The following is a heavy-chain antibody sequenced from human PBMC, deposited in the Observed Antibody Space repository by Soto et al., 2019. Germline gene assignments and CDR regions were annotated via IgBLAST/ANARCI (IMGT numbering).Heavy chain of an antibody. CDR3: ASDQGPWPYNWFDF. J-gene: IGHJ5*01. Sequence: ASVKVSCKASGFTFTGYYLHWVRQAPGQGPEWMGWINPNSGGTKYAQKFQGWVTMTRDTSITTAYMELSNLRSDDTAVYYCASDQGPWPYNWFDFWAQGTLVTVSS. CDR1: GFTFTGYY. V-gene: IGHV1-2*04. CDR2: INPNSGGT.